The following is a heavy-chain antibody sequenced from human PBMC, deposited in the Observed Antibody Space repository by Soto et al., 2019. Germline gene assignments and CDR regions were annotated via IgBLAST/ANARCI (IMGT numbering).Heavy chain of an antibody. CDR2: IIPIFGTA. CDR1: VGTFSSYA. J-gene: IGHJ5*02. Sequence: QVQLVQSGAEVKKPGSSVKVSCKASVGTFSSYAISWVRQAPGQGLEWMGGIIPIFGTANYAQKFQGRVTITADESTSTAYMELSSLRSEDTAVYYCARALSGRQQLVVGWFDPWGQGTLVTVSS. D-gene: IGHD6-13*01. V-gene: IGHV1-69*01. CDR3: ARALSGRQQLVVGWFDP.